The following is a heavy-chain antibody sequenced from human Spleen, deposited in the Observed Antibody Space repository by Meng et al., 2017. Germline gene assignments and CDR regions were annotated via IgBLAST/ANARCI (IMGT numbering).Heavy chain of an antibody. V-gene: IGHV1-69*13. CDR2: IIPMFGTP. CDR1: GYAFTGYY. Sequence: SVKVSCKASGYAFTGYYVHWVRQAPGQGLEWMGGIIPMFGTPHYAQKFQGRVTITADESTRTAYMELSSLRSEDTAVYYCARDADYGGIPYYFNYWGQGTLVTVSS. D-gene: IGHD4-23*01. CDR3: ARDADYGGIPYYFNY. J-gene: IGHJ4*02.